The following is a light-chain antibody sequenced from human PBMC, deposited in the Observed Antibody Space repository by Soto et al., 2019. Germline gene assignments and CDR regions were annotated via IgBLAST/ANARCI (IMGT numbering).Light chain of an antibody. Sequence: DIQMTQSPSSLSASVGDRVTITCRASQSISSYLNWYQQKPAKAPKLLIYAASSLQSGVPSRFSGSGSGTDFTLTISSLQPEDFSTDYCQQSYSTPRGLTFGGGTKVEIK. CDR3: QQSYSTPRGLT. CDR2: AAS. V-gene: IGKV1-39*01. J-gene: IGKJ4*01. CDR1: QSISSY.